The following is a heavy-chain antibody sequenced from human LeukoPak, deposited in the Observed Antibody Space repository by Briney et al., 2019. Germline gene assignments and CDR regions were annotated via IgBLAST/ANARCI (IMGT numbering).Heavy chain of an antibody. CDR3: ARTGGSFYFYYYMDV. J-gene: IGHJ6*03. V-gene: IGHV4-59*12. D-gene: IGHD1-26*01. CDR2: IYHSGST. Sequence: TSETLSLTCTVSGGSISSYYWSWIRQPPGKGLEWIATIYHSGSTYYNPSLKSRVIISVDTSKNQFSLKLSSVTAADTALYYCARTGGSFYFYYYMDVWGKGTTVTVSS. CDR1: GGSISSYY.